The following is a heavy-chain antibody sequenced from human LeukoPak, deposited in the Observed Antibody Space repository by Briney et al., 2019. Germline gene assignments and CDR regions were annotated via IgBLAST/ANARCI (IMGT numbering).Heavy chain of an antibody. CDR3: ARGPAGYYYDSSGSIDY. D-gene: IGHD3-22*01. CDR1: GYTFTGYN. J-gene: IGHJ4*02. CDR2: INPNNGGT. Sequence: ASVKVSCKASGYTFTGYNMHWVRQAPGQGLEWMGWINPNNGGTIYSQKFKGRVSMIRDTSISTAYMELSSLTSDDTAVYYCARGPAGYYYDSSGSIDYWGQGTLVTVSS. V-gene: IGHV1-2*02.